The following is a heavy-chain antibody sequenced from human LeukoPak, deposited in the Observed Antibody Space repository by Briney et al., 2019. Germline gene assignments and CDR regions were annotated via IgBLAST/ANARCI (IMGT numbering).Heavy chain of an antibody. CDR2: IRYDGSNK. J-gene: IGHJ4*02. D-gene: IGHD2-2*01. CDR1: GFTFSSYA. V-gene: IGHV3-30*02. Sequence: GGSLRLSCAASGFTFSSYAMSWVRQAPGKGLEWVAFIRYDGSNKYYADSVKGRFTISRDNSKNTLYLQMNSLRAEDTAVYYCAKDFIGCSSTSCYGPEGYWGQGTLVTVSS. CDR3: AKDFIGCSSTSCYGPEGY.